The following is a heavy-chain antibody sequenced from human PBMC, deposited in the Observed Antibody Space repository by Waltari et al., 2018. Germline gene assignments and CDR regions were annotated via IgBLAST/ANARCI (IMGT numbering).Heavy chain of an antibody. Sequence: QVQLVQSGAEVKKPGSSVRVSCTASGGTFSSNAISWVRQAPGQGLEWMGGIIPILGIPNYAQRFQGRVTITADKSTSTAYMELSSLRSEDTAVYYCAKRTDKKKKDTGMFKSYHYYYGLDVWGQGTTVTVSS. V-gene: IGHV1-69*10. CDR2: IIPILGIP. CDR3: AKRTDKKKKDTGMFKSYHYYYGLDV. J-gene: IGHJ6*02. CDR1: GGTFSSNA. D-gene: IGHD5-18*01.